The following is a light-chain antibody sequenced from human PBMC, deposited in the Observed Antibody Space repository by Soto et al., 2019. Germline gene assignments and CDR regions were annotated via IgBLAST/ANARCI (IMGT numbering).Light chain of an antibody. CDR3: QKYNDWPRT. CDR2: GVS. V-gene: IGKV3-15*01. Sequence: EIVMTQSPATLSVSPGEGATLYCRASQSVSSNLAWYQHKPGQAPRLLIYGVSTRATGLPARFSGSGSETEFTLTISSLQSEDFAIYYCQKYNDWPRTFGQGTKVEIK. CDR1: QSVSSN. J-gene: IGKJ1*01.